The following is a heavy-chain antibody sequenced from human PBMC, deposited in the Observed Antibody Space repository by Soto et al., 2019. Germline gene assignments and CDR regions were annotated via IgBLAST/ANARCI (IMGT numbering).Heavy chain of an antibody. Sequence: PSETLSLTCTVSGDSISSYYWSWIRQPPGKGLEWIGYIYHSGSAMYNPSLKSRVSMSIDTSNSQFSLKLSSVTAADTAVYFCARGGGYSFGSLFDYWRLGTLVTVSS. CDR2: IYHSGSA. V-gene: IGHV4-59*01. D-gene: IGHD5-18*01. J-gene: IGHJ4*02. CDR3: ARGGGYSFGSLFDY. CDR1: GDSISSYY.